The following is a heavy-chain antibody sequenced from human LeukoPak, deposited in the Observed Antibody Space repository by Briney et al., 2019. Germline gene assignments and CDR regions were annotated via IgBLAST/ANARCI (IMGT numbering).Heavy chain of an antibody. D-gene: IGHD6-6*01. Sequence: ASVKVSCKASGYTFTSYGISWVRQAPGQGLEWMGGIIPIFGTANYAQKFQGRVTITTDESTSTAYMELSSLRSEDTAVYYCARDLYSSSWNTFDYWGQGTLVTVSS. V-gene: IGHV1-69*05. J-gene: IGHJ4*02. CDR3: ARDLYSSSWNTFDY. CDR1: GYTFTSYG. CDR2: IIPIFGTA.